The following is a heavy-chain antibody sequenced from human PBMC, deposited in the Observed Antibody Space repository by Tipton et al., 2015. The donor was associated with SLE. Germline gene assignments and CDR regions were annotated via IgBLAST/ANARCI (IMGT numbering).Heavy chain of an antibody. V-gene: IGHV3-7*01. CDR3: ARHITISGVVFMGAFDN. CDR2: INKDGSDK. J-gene: IGHJ3*02. CDR1: GFTFSSHW. Sequence: SLRLSCTASGFTFSSHWMSWVRQAPGKGLEWVANINKDGSDKNFLDSVRGRFTISRDNSKNSLDLQMNSLRAEDTAVYYCARHITISGVVFMGAFDNWGQVTMVTVSS. D-gene: IGHD3-3*01.